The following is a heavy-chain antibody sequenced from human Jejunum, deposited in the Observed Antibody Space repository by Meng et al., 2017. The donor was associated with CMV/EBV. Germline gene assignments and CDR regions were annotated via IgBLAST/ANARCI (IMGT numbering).Heavy chain of an antibody. J-gene: IGHJ4*02. D-gene: IGHD6-6*01. Sequence: EVQLVEAGGALLQPGGSRRLSCAASGFTVSGHYMTGVRQAPGGGLEWVSVIYTYGSTYYADSVKGRFTISRDISKNTLYLQMNNLRADDTAMYYCARDIYSSSLNWGYWGQGTLVTVSS. CDR3: ARDIYSSSLNWGY. CDR1: GFTVSGHY. V-gene: IGHV3-66*01. CDR2: IYTYGST.